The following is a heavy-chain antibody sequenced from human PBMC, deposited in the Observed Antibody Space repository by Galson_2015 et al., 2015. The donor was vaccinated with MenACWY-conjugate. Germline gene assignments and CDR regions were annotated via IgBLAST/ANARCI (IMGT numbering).Heavy chain of an antibody. CDR3: AVYCSSTRCYGASGGY. CDR2: INSDGSST. Sequence: LRVSCAASGFTFSSYWLHWVRQAPGKGLVWVSLINSDGSSTSYADSVKGRFTISRDNAKNTLYLQMNSLRAEDTAVYYCAVYCSSTRCYGASGGYWGQGTLVTVSS. D-gene: IGHD2-2*01. V-gene: IGHV3-74*01. J-gene: IGHJ4*02. CDR1: GFTFSSYW.